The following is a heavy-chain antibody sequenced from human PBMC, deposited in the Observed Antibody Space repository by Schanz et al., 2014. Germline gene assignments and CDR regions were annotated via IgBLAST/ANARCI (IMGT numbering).Heavy chain of an antibody. V-gene: IGHV1-18*01. CDR2: INVYNGDT. CDR1: GGTFSSYT. D-gene: IGHD1-26*01. CDR3: ARDRDQWDGNFCDF. J-gene: IGHJ4*02. Sequence: QVQLVQSGAEVKKPGSSVKVSCKASGGTFSSYTISWVRQAPGQGPEWMGRINVYNGDTKFAKTFQDRVTLTTDTSTSTAYMELRSLRSDDTAVYYCARDRDQWDGNFCDFWGQGTLVTVSS.